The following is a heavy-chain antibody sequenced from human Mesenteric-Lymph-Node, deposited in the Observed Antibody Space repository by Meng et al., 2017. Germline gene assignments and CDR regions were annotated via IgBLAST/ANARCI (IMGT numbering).Heavy chain of an antibody. V-gene: IGHV4-4*02. CDR1: CSVISGSNC. CDR2: IYHSRTT. D-gene: IGHD3-10*01. J-gene: IGHJ5*02. Sequence: QVQLQASVHGFVQPSVTLSPTLSVACSVISGSNCRGGVRQPPGKRPAWIGEIYHSRTTNYNPSLKSPFPKSVDTSTNHFSLKLSSVTTAATAVDYCARSSYGSGSPLGESWFDHWGQGTLVTVSS. CDR3: ARSSYGSGSPLGESWFDH.